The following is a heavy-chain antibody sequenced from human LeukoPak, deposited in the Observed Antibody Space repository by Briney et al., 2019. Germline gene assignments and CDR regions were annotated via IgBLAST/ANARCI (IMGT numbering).Heavy chain of an antibody. Sequence: ASVKVSCKASGYTFTSYYMHWVRHAPGQGLEWMGIINPSGGSTSYSQKFHGRVTMTTDTSTSTVYMELSSLRSEDTAVYYCAREPLAVTTEYYFGYWGQGTLVTVSS. V-gene: IGHV1-46*03. D-gene: IGHD4-11*01. J-gene: IGHJ4*02. CDR1: GYTFTSYY. CDR3: AREPLAVTTEYYFGY. CDR2: INPSGGST.